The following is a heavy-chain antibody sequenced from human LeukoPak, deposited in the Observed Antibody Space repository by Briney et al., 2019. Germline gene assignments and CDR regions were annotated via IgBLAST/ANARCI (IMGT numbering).Heavy chain of an antibody. V-gene: IGHV3-9*01. CDR1: GFTFDDYA. CDR3: ASCSGGSCFSAY. Sequence: GGSLRLSCAASGFTFDDYAMHWVRQAPGKGLEWVSGISWNSGSIGYADSVKGRFTISRDNAKNSLYLQMNSLRAEDTAVYYCASCSGGSCFSAYWGQGTLVTVSS. CDR2: ISWNSGSI. D-gene: IGHD2-15*01. J-gene: IGHJ4*02.